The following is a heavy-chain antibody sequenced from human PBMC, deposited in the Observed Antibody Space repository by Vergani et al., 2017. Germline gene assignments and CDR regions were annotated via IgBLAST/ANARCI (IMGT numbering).Heavy chain of an antibody. V-gene: IGHV4-34*01. CDR2: INHSGST. D-gene: IGHD4-23*01. CDR1: GGSFSGYY. J-gene: IGHJ4*02. CDR3: ASFYGGNSGFDY. Sequence: QVQLQQWGAGLLKPSETLSLTCAVYGGSFSGYYWSWIRQPPGKGLEWIGEINHSGSTNYNPSLKSRVTISVDTSKNQFSLKLSSVTAADTAVYYCASFYGGNSGFDYGSQGTLVTVSS.